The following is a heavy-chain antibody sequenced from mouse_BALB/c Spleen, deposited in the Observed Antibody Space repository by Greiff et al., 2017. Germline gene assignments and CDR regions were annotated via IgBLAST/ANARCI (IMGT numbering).Heavy chain of an antibody. J-gene: IGHJ1*01. V-gene: IGHV5-9-1*01. CDR3: AREAVLRRRYFDV. Sequence: DVMLVESGGGLVKPGGSLKLSCAASGFTFSSYAMSWVRQTPEKRLEWVATISSGGSYTYYPDSVKGRFTISRDNAKNTLYLQMSSLRSEDTAMYYCAREAVLRRRYFDVWGAGTTVTVSS. D-gene: IGHD1-2*01. CDR1: GFTFSSYA. CDR2: ISSGGSYT.